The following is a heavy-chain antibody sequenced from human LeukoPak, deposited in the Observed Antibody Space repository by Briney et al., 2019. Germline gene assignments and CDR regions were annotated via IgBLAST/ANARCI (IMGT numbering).Heavy chain of an antibody. Sequence: GGSLRLSCAASGFTFSRYGMSWVRQAPGKGLEWVSAISGGGGSTYYADSVKGRFTISRDNSKNTLFLQMNSLRAEDTALYYCARDLSYDSSGYYDWGQRTQVTVSS. CDR2: ISGGGGST. V-gene: IGHV3-23*01. J-gene: IGHJ4*02. CDR1: GFTFSRYG. CDR3: ARDLSYDSSGYYD. D-gene: IGHD3-22*01.